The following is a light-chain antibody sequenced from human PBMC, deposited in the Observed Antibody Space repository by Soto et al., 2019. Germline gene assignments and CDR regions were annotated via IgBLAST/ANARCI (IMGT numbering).Light chain of an antibody. Sequence: DVLMTQSPLSLPVTLGQPASVSCRSSQSLVHSDGNSYLSWFQQRPGQSPRRLIYKVSNRDSGVPDRFSGSGSDTDFTLKISRVEAEDVGVYYCMQGTQRPYTFGQGTQLEIK. CDR2: KVS. V-gene: IGKV2-30*02. CDR3: MQGTQRPYT. J-gene: IGKJ2*01. CDR1: QSLVHSDGNSY.